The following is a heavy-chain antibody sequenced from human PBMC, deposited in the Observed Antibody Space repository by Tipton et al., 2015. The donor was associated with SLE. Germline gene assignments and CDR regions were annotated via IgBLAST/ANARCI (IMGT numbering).Heavy chain of an antibody. V-gene: IGHV3-9*01. CDR1: GFTFDDYA. J-gene: IGHJ4*02. CDR3: AKGALGPFDY. CDR2: ISWNSGSI. Sequence: SLRLSYAASGFTFDDYAMHWVRQAPGKGLEWVSGISWNSGSIGYADSVKGRVTISRDNSKNTLYLQMNSLRAEDTAVYYCAKGALGPFDYWGQGTLVTVSS.